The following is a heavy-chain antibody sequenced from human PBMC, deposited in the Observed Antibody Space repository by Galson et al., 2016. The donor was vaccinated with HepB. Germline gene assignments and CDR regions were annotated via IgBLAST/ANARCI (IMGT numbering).Heavy chain of an antibody. CDR2: ISSSSSTI. V-gene: IGHV3-48*01. J-gene: IGHJ5*02. D-gene: IGHD3-3*01. Sequence: SLRLSCAASGFTLSSYSMNWVRQAPGKGLEWVSYISSSSSTIYYADSVKGRFTISRDTAKNSLYLQMNSLRGEDTAVYYCAREGAIFGGVTNWFDPWGQGTPVTVSS. CDR3: AREGAIFGGVTNWFDP. CDR1: GFTLSSYS.